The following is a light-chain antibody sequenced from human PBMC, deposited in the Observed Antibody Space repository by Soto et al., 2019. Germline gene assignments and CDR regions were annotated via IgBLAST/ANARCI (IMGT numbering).Light chain of an antibody. CDR2: GAS. Sequence: EIVMTQSPATLSVSPGERATLSCRASQSVSSNLAWYQQKPGQAPRLLIYGASTRATGIPARFSGSGSGTEFTLTISSLQSEDLAVYYCQQYNNWLTFDGGTKVEIK. CDR1: QSVSSN. CDR3: QQYNNWLT. V-gene: IGKV3-15*01. J-gene: IGKJ4*01.